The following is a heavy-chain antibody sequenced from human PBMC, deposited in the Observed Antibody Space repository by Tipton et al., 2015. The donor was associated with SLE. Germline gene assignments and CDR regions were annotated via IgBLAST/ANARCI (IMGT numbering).Heavy chain of an antibody. CDR1: GGSFSGYY. J-gene: IGHJ4*02. CDR2: INHSGST. D-gene: IGHD1-26*01. V-gene: IGHV4-34*01. Sequence: LRLSCAVYGGSFSGYYWSWIRQPPGKGLEWIGEINHSGSTNYNPSLKSRVTISVDTSKNQFSLKLSSVTAADTAVYYCARAPGGADYWGQGTLVTVSS. CDR3: ARAPGGADY.